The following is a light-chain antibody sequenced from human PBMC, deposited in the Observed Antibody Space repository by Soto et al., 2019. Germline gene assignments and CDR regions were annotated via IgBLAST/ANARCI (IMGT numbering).Light chain of an antibody. CDR2: EVS. CDR1: SSDVGAYNY. CDR3: SSYTTSSTLV. Sequence: QSVLTQPRSVSGSPGQSVTISCTGTSSDVGAYNYVSWYQHLPGKAPKLIIYEVSNRPSGVSSRFSGSKSGSTASLTISGLQAEDEADYYCSSYTTSSTLVFGGGTKLTVL. J-gene: IGLJ3*02. V-gene: IGLV2-14*01.